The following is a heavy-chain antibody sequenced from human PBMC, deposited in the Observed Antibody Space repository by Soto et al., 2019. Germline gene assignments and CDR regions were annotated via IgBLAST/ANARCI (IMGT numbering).Heavy chain of an antibody. CDR2: IYYSGST. Sequence: PSETLSLTCTVSGGSISSGGYYWSWIRQHPGKGLEWIGYIYYSGSTYYNPSLKSRVTISVDTSKNQFSLKLSSVTAADTAVYYCARDIRGSSWYGSYYYYGMDVWGQGTTVTVSS. D-gene: IGHD6-13*01. J-gene: IGHJ6*02. CDR3: ARDIRGSSWYGSYYYYGMDV. CDR1: GGSISSGGYY. V-gene: IGHV4-31*03.